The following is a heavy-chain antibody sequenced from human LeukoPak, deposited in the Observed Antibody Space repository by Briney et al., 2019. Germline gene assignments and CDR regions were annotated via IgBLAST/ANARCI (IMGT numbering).Heavy chain of an antibody. Sequence: GGSLRLYCAASGFTFSSYGMHWVRQAPGKGLEWVAVIWYDGSNKYYADSVKGRFTISRDNSKNTLYLQMNSPRAEDTAVYYCAREEQSHAFDIWGQGTMVTVSS. CDR2: IWYDGSNK. V-gene: IGHV3-33*01. D-gene: IGHD6-19*01. CDR1: GFTFSSYG. CDR3: AREEQSHAFDI. J-gene: IGHJ3*02.